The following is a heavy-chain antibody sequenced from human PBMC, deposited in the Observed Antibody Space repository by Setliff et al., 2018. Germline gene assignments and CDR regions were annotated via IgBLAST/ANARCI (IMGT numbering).Heavy chain of an antibody. D-gene: IGHD3-3*01. CDR3: ARESTAKNFWGEYSDY. Sequence: GASVKVSCKASGYTFTTYYMHWVRQAPGQGLEWMGVINPSDGSTTYAQKFQGRVKMTRDTSTNTVYMQLSSLRSEDTAVYYCARESTAKNFWGEYSDYWGQGTQVTVSS. J-gene: IGHJ4*02. CDR2: INPSDGST. V-gene: IGHV1-46*01. CDR1: GYTFTTYY.